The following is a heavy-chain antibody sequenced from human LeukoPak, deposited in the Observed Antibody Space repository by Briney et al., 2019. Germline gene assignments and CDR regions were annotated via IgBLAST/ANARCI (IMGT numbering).Heavy chain of an antibody. J-gene: IGHJ4*02. CDR2: VYTSGNT. V-gene: IGHV4-61*02. CDR3: ARGGTIFTFFDY. Sequence: PSQTLSLTCTVYGGSINSGDYYWSWIRQPAGKGLEWIGRVYTSGNTLYNPSIKSRVAISIDRSKNQFSLKLTSVTAADTALYHCARGGTIFTFFDYWGQGIVVTVSS. D-gene: IGHD5-24*01. CDR1: GGSINSGDYY.